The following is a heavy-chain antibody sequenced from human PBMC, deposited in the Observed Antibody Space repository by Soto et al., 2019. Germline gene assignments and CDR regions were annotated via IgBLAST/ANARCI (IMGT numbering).Heavy chain of an antibody. V-gene: IGHV3-30*04. CDR1: GFTFRNFA. D-gene: IGHD3-3*01. J-gene: IGHJ5*02. Sequence: WVSLRLSGTAAGFTFRNFAMYWVRQAPGKGLDWVAGISPDGASKYHSDSVKGRLTISRDNSKDTLYLEMSGLRRDDTAVYYCARGDQWVVFGPTDHWGQGTLVTVSS. CDR2: ISPDGASK. CDR3: ARGDQWVVFGPTDH.